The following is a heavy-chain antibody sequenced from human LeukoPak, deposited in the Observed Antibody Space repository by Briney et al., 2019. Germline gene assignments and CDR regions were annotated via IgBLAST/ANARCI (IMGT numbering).Heavy chain of an antibody. CDR1: GYTFINYG. Sequence: ASVKVSCKASGYTFINYGINWVRQAPGQGLEWMGWISAYNGNTNYAQSLQGRVTMTTDTSTSTVYMEMRSLTSDDTAVYYCARDLDQYNGRFGGFGHDFWGQGTLVTVSS. J-gene: IGHJ4*02. CDR2: ISAYNGNT. V-gene: IGHV1-18*01. D-gene: IGHD3-10*01. CDR3: ARDLDQYNGRFGGFGHDF.